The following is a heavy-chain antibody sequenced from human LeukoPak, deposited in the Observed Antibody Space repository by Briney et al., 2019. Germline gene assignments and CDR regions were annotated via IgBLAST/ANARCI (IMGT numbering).Heavy chain of an antibody. Sequence: PGGSLRLSCAASGFTFSDYWMSWVRQAPGKGLEWVANIKQDGSEKYYLDSVKGRFTISRDNAKNSLYLQMSSLRVEDTAVYYCARVGHRDEDYFDYWGQGTLVTVSS. J-gene: IGHJ4*02. V-gene: IGHV3-7*01. CDR1: GFTFSDYW. D-gene: IGHD5-24*01. CDR3: ARVGHRDEDYFDY. CDR2: IKQDGSEK.